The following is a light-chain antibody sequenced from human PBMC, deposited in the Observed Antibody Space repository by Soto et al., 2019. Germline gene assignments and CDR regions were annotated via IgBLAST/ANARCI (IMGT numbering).Light chain of an antibody. Sequence: EIVLTQSPGTLSLSPGERATLSCRATERVDSNYLAWYQQKPGQAPRLLIYGAASRVTGPPDRFSGSGSGTDFILTISRLDPEDSAVYYFQQYSDAPHTFGQGTKVEI. V-gene: IGKV3-20*01. CDR2: GAA. J-gene: IGKJ1*01. CDR1: ERVDSNY. CDR3: QQYSDAPHT.